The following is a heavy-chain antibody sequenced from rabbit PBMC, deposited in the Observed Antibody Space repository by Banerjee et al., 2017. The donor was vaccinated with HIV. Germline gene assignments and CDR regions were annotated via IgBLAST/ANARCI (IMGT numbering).Heavy chain of an antibody. J-gene: IGHJ4*01. CDR2: IYAANSGST. D-gene: IGHD6-1*01. V-gene: IGHV1S45*01. CDR1: GFDLINYYW. CDR3: ARGGGYTNYAYATDL. Sequence: QQQLEESGGGLVKPEGYLTLTCKASGFDLINYYWICWVRQAPGKGLEWIGCIYAANSGSTDYASWAKGRFSISKTSSTTVTLQMTSLTAADTATYFCARGGGYTNYAYATDLWGQGTLVTVS.